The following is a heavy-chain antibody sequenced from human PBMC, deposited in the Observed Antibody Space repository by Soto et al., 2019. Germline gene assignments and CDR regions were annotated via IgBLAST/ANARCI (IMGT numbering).Heavy chain of an antibody. D-gene: IGHD1-26*01. Sequence: GGSLRLSCAGSEFTVSSNYMNWVRQAPGKGLECVSTIYSGGITYYADSVKGRFTISRDNSKNTLYLQMNNLRAEDTAVYYCAGRVGATNYGMDVWGQGTTVTVSS. CDR2: IYSGGIT. V-gene: IGHV3-53*01. CDR1: EFTVSSNY. J-gene: IGHJ6*02. CDR3: AGRVGATNYGMDV.